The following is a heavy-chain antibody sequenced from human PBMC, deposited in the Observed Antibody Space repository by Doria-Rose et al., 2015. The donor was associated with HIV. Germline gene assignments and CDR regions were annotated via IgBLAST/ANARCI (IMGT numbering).Heavy chain of an antibody. CDR1: GVSLSSPGMG. J-gene: IGHJ4*02. Sequence: QITLKESGPVLVKPTETLTLTCTVSGVSLSSPGMGVSWIRQPPGKALEWLANMFSDDERSYKTSLKSRLNISRGTSKSQVVLTMTDMDPVDTATYYCARIKSSRWYHKYYFDFWGQGTLVIVSA. D-gene: IGHD6-13*01. V-gene: IGHV2-26*01. CDR2: MFSDDER. CDR3: ARIKSSRWYHKYYFDF.